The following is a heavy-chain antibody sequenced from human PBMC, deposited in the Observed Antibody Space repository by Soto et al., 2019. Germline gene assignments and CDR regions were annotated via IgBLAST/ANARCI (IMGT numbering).Heavy chain of an antibody. V-gene: IGHV1-18*01. D-gene: IGHD6-13*01. CDR3: ARDPRIAAAGPSAYGMDV. CDR1: GYTFTSYG. Sequence: QVQLVQSGAEVKKPGDSVKVSCKASGYTFTSYGISWVRQAPGQGLEWMGWISAYNGNTNYAQKLQGRVTMTTDTSTSTAYMELRSLRSYDTAVYYCARDPRIAAAGPSAYGMDVWGQVTTVTVSS. CDR2: ISAYNGNT. J-gene: IGHJ6*02.